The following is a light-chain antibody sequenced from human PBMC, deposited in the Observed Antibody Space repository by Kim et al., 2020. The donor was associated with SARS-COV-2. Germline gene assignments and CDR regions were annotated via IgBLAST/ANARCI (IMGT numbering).Light chain of an antibody. J-gene: IGLJ2*01. CDR1: KIGSKS. CDR2: YDS. V-gene: IGLV3-21*04. CDR3: QIWDSRNDHVI. Sequence: SYELSQPPSLSVAPGKTARITCGGNKIGSKSVHWYQQRPGQAPVLVIYYDSERPSGIPERVSGSNSGNTATLTISRVEAGDEADYYCQIWDSRNDHVIFGGGTQLTVL.